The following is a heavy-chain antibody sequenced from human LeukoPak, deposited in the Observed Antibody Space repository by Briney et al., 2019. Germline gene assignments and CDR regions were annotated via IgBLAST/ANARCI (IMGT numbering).Heavy chain of an antibody. CDR2: ISSSSSYI. D-gene: IGHD1-26*01. J-gene: IGHJ4*02. Sequence: GGSLRLSCAASGFTFSSYSMNWVRQAPWKGLERVSSISSSSSYIYYADSVKGRFTISRDNAKNSLYLQMNSLRAEDTAVYYCARDTSGSYYVGKDFDYWGQGTLVTVSS. CDR1: GFTFSSYS. CDR3: ARDTSGSYYVGKDFDY. V-gene: IGHV3-21*01.